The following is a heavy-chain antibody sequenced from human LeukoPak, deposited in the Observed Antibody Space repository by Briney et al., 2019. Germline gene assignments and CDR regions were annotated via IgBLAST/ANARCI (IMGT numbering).Heavy chain of an antibody. CDR3: ARDDALGDNALDI. D-gene: IGHD3-16*01. Sequence: GGSLRLSCVASGFIFSSYGMHWVGQAPGKGLEGVGVILKDGRQEKSAGSVKGRFTISRDNSKNTLFLQMTSRRAEDTAVYYCARDDALGDNALDIWGQGTKVTVSS. V-gene: IGHV3-33*01. J-gene: IGHJ3*02. CDR2: ILKDGRQE. CDR1: GFIFSSYG.